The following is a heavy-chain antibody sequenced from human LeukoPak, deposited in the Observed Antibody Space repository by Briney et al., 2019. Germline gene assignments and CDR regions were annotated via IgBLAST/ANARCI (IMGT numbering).Heavy chain of an antibody. J-gene: IGHJ4*02. CDR1: GGSISNYY. CDR2: FYHSGST. V-gene: IGHV4-59*01. D-gene: IGHD3-22*01. CDR3: ARGSYDSSGYYWAYYFDY. Sequence: SETLSLTCTVSGGSISNYYGSWIRQPPGKGLEWIASFYHSGSTNYNPSYSPSLKSRVTISVDTSKNQFSLKLTSVTAADTAVYYCARGSYDSSGYYWAYYFDYWGQGTLVTVSS.